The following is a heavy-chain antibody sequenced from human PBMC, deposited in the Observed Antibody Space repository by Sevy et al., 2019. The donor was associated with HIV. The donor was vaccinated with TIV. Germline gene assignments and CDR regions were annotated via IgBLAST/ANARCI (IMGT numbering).Heavy chain of an antibody. V-gene: IGHV3-30*04. CDR1: GFTFSSYA. CDR3: ARVLMTTVTTYGMDV. Sequence: GGSLRLSCAASGFTFSSYAMHWVRQAPGKGLEWVAVISYDGSNKYYADSVKGRFTISRDNSKNTVYLQMNSLRAEETAVYYCARVLMTTVTTYGMDVWGQGTTVTVSS. J-gene: IGHJ6*02. CDR2: ISYDGSNK. D-gene: IGHD4-4*01.